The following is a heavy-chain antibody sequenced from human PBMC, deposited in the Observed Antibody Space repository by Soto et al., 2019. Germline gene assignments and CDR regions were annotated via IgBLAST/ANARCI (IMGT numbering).Heavy chain of an antibody. CDR2: VGGNGDPP. Sequence: PGGSLRLSCSASGFTFSSYAMHWVRQAPGKGLEYVSGVGGNGDPPFYADSVKGRFTISRDNSKNTLYLQMSGLSADDTAVYYCVKSRGGNNFDFFDWGQGALVTVSS. CDR1: GFTFSSYA. J-gene: IGHJ4*02. D-gene: IGHD5-12*01. V-gene: IGHV3-64D*06. CDR3: VKSRGGNNFDFFD.